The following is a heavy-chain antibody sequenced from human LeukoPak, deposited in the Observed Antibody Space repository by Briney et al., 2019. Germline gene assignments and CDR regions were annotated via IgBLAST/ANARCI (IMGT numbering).Heavy chain of an antibody. CDR3: ARERDGADY. J-gene: IGHJ4*02. D-gene: IGHD5-24*01. CDR2: ISSSSSTI. CDR1: GFTFSSYS. V-gene: IGHV3-48*01. Sequence: GGSLRLSCAASGFTFSSYSMNWVRQAPGKGLEWVSYISSSSSTIYYADSVKGRFTISRDNAKNSLYLQMNSLRAEDTAVYYCARERDGADYWGQGTLVTVSS.